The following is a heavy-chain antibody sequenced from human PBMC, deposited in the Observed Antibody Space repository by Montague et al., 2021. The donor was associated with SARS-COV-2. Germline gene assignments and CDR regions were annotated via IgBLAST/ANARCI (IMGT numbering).Heavy chain of an antibody. CDR1: GGSFSGYY. Sequence: SETLSLTCAVYGGSFSGYYWSWIRQSPGKGLEWFGSIFYSGTTYFNPSLRSRIAISVDTSKNQFSLKVTSVTAADTAVYYCARHVTFGGVVVALDYWGQGHLVSVSS. CDR3: ARHVTFGGVVVALDY. CDR2: IFYSGTT. V-gene: IGHV4-34*12. J-gene: IGHJ4*02. D-gene: IGHD3-16*02.